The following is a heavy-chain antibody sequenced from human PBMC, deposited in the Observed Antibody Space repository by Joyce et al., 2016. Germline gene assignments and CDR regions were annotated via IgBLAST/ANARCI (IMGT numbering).Heavy chain of an antibody. J-gene: IGHJ4*02. V-gene: IGHV3-30-3*01. CDR3: AREFFV. Sequence: QVQLVESGGGVVQPGRTLRLSCAGSGFTFSNYAIHWVRQAPGKGLEWVAVISNDANFRSYIDSVKGRFTISRDNAKNRVYLQMDSLRPDDTAVYYCAREFFVWGQGTLVTVSS. CDR1: GFTFSNYA. CDR2: ISNDANFR.